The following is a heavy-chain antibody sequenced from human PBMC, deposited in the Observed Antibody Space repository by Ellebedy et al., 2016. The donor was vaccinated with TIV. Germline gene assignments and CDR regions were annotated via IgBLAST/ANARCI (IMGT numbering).Heavy chain of an antibody. J-gene: IGHJ6*02. CDR2: IKQDGSEK. D-gene: IGHD6-19*01. CDR1: GFTFSRYW. CDR3: VRDRYSSAWYEFDYYYYSMDV. Sequence: GESLKISCAASGFTFSRYWMTWVRQAPGKGLEWVANIKQDGSEKYYVDSVKGRFTISRDNAKNSLYLQMNSLRAEDTAVYYCVRDRYSSAWYEFDYYYYSMDVWGQGTTVTVSS. V-gene: IGHV3-7*03.